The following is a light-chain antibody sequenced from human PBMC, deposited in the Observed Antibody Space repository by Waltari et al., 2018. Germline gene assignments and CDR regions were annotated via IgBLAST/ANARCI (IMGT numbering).Light chain of an antibody. Sequence: SYELTQPPSVSVSPGRTATITCSGEILAKKFARWFQQKPGPAPVLLIFKANRRPSGIPDRFSGSSSGTTVTLTITGAQSEDEADYYCFSAAENNERIFGGGTRLTVL. CDR3: FSAAENNERI. J-gene: IGLJ2*01. V-gene: IGLV3-27*01. CDR2: KAN. CDR1: ILAKKF.